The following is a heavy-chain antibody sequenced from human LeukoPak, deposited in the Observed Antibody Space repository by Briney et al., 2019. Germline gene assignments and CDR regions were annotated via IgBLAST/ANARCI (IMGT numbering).Heavy chain of an antibody. D-gene: IGHD1-7*01. J-gene: IGHJ6*03. CDR1: GRYISSYY. CDR3: AGGYNWNYAHDVYMDV. CDR2: IYTSGRT. V-gene: IGHV4-4*07. Sequence: SETLSLTCTVSGRYISSYYWSWIRQPAGKGLEWIGRIYTSGRTNYNPSLKSRVTISVDTSKHHFSLKLSSVTPAGVLLCYGAGGYNWNYAHDVYMDVGGKGTTVTVSS.